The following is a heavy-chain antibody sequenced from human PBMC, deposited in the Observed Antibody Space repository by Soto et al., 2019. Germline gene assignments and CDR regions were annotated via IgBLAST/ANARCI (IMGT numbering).Heavy chain of an antibody. V-gene: IGHV1-2*02. Sequence: QVQLVQSGAEVKKPGASVRVSCKASGYTFTDYYVHWVRQAPGQGLEWMGWINPKSGDTSYPQKLQGRVTMTRDTSISSAFMDLTRRRSDDTAVYYCARVGWDGSGLDSGGQGTLLTVSS. CDR2: INPKSGDT. J-gene: IGHJ4*02. D-gene: IGHD3-10*01. CDR1: GYTFTDYY. CDR3: ARVGWDGSGLDS.